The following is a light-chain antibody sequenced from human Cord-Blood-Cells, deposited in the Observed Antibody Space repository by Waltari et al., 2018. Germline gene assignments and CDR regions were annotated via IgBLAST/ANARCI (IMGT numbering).Light chain of an antibody. V-gene: IGLV3-19*01. CDR1: SLRSYY. CDR3: NSRDSSGNHLV. CDR2: GKT. J-gene: IGLJ3*02. Sequence: SSELTQDPAVSVALGQTVRTTCQGDSLRSYYASTYQQKPGQAPVLVIYGKTNRPAGIPDRFSGSSSGNTASLTITGAQAEDEADYYCNSRDSSGNHLVFGGGTKLTVL.